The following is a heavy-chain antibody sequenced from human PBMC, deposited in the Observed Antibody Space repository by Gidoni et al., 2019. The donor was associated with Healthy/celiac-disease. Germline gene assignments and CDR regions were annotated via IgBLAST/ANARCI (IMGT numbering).Heavy chain of an antibody. D-gene: IGHD1-1*01. CDR2: INAGNGNT. Sequence: QVQLVQSGAEEKKPGASVKVSCKASGYTFTSYAMHWVRQAPGQRLEWMGWINAGNGNTKYSQKFQGRVTITRDTSASTAYMELSSLRSEDTAVYYCARDPATTGTRGYFDYWGQGTLVTVSS. CDR1: GYTFTSYA. J-gene: IGHJ4*02. V-gene: IGHV1-3*05. CDR3: ARDPATTGTRGYFDY.